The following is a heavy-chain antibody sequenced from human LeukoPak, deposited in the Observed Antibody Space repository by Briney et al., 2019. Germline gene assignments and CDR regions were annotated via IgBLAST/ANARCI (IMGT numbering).Heavy chain of an antibody. CDR1: GFTFSSYG. CDR2: IWYDGSNK. CDR3: ATHVPAIDP. D-gene: IGHD2-2*01. Sequence: GGSLRLSCAASGFTFSSYGMHWVRQAPGKGLEWVAVIWYDGSNKYYADSVKGRFTISRGNSKNTLYLQMNSLRAEDTAVYYCATHVPAIDPWGQGTLVTVSS. V-gene: IGHV3-33*01. J-gene: IGHJ5*02.